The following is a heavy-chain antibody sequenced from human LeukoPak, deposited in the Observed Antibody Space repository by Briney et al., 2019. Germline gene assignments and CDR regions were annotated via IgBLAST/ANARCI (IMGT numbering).Heavy chain of an antibody. V-gene: IGHV3-7*01. CDR2: INQDGSDM. D-gene: IGHD2-8*01. CDR1: GFTFSSYS. J-gene: IGHJ4*02. CDR3: ASRYCSTPTFPYVGVFDY. Sequence: GGSLRLSCAASGFTFSSYSMNWVRQSPGKGLEWVANINQDGSDMYYVDSVKGRFTISRDNGKNSVYLQMNSLRAEETAVYYCASRYCSTPTFPYVGVFDYWGQGALVIVSS.